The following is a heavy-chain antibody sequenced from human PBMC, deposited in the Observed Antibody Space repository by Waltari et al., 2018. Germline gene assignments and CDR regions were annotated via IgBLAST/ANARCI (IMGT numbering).Heavy chain of an antibody. Sequence: LEWIGYIYYSGSTNYNPSLKSRVTISVDTSKNQFSLKLSSVTAADTAVYYCARAQYQLLLFESWFDPWGQGTLVTVSS. CDR2: IYYSGST. D-gene: IGHD2-2*01. V-gene: IGHV4-59*01. J-gene: IGHJ5*02. CDR3: ARAQYQLLLFESWFDP.